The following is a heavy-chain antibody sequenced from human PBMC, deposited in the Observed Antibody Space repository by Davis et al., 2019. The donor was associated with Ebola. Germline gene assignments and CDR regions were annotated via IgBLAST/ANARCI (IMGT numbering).Heavy chain of an antibody. J-gene: IGHJ6*02. CDR3: ARDRGGDGYKTLYFDYGMDV. D-gene: IGHD5-24*01. V-gene: IGHV1-69*13. CDR1: GGTFSSYA. Sequence: SVKVSCKASGGTFSSYAISWVRQAPGQGLEWMGGFIPIFGTANYAQKFQGRVTITADESTSTAYMELSSLRSEDTAVYYCARDRGGDGYKTLYFDYGMDVGGQRTTVTVSS. CDR2: FIPIFGTA.